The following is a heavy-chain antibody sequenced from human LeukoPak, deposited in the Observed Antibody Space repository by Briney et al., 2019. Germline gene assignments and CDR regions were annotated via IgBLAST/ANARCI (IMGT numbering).Heavy chain of an antibody. J-gene: IGHJ6*03. CDR3: ARAWAARKGTNYYMDV. CDR1: GGSFSGYY. D-gene: IGHD6-6*01. V-gene: IGHV4-34*01. Sequence: PSETLSLTCAVYGGSFSGYYWSWIRQPPGKGLDWMGEINHSGSTNYNPSLKSRVTISVDTSKNQFSLKLSSVTAADTAVYYCARAWAARKGTNYYMDVWGKGTTVTVSS. CDR2: INHSGST.